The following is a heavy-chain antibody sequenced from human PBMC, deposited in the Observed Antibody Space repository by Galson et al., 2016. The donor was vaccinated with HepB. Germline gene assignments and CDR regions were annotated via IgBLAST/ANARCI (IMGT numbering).Heavy chain of an antibody. J-gene: IGHJ4*02. D-gene: IGHD3-16*01. Sequence: SLRLSCAASEFTFSNSGMHWVRQAPGKGLEWVSSITRSGDATHYADFVKGRFTISRDNSKNTLYLYMNNLTAGDTAIYYCGKRGGFDYWGQGALVTVSS. V-gene: IGHV3-NL1*01. CDR2: ITRSGDAT. CDR1: EFTFSNSG. CDR3: GKRGGFDY.